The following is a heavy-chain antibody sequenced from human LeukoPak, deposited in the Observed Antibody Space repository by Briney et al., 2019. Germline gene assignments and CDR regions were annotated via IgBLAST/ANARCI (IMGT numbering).Heavy chain of an antibody. D-gene: IGHD2-15*01. CDR2: IIPIFGTA. CDR1: GGTFSSYA. V-gene: IGHV1-69*05. Sequence: SVKVSCKGSGGTFSSYAISWVRQAPGQGLEWMGGIIPIFGTANYAQKFQGRVTITTDESTSTAYMELSSLRSEDTAVYYCASGANNVAATNLDYWGQGTLVTVSS. CDR3: ASGANNVAATNLDY. J-gene: IGHJ4*02.